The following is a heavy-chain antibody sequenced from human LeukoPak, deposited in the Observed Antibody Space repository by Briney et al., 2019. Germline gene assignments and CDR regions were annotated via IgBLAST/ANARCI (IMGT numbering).Heavy chain of an antibody. Sequence: SVKVSCKASGGTFSSYAISWVRQAPGQGLEWMGGIIPIFGTANYAQKFQGGVTITADESTSTAYMELSSLRSEDTAVYYCARFHYYDSRPIDYWGQGTLVTVSS. V-gene: IGHV1-69*13. J-gene: IGHJ4*02. CDR1: GGTFSSYA. CDR3: ARFHYYDSRPIDY. D-gene: IGHD3-22*01. CDR2: IIPIFGTA.